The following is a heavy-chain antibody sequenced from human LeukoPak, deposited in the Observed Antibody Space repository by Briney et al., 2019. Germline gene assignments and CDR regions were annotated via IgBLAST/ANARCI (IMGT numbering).Heavy chain of an antibody. Sequence: SETLSLTCAVYGGSFSGYYWSWIRQPPGKGLEWIGEINHSGSTNYNPFLKSRVTISVDTSKNQFSLKLSSVTAADTVVYYCARRPFGNGRRFTIFGVVTIYDAFDIWGQGTMVTVSS. V-gene: IGHV4-34*01. D-gene: IGHD3-3*01. CDR2: INHSGST. CDR1: GGSFSGYY. CDR3: ARRPFGNGRRFTIFGVVTIYDAFDI. J-gene: IGHJ3*02.